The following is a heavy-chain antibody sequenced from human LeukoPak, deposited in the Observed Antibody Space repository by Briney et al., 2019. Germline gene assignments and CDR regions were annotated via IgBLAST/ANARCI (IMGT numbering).Heavy chain of an antibody. Sequence: GGSLRLSCTASGFTFSAYWMTWVRQAPGKGLEFVASIKGDGSQKEYVDSVKGRFTISRDNAKNSLYLQMISLRAEDTAVYYCARWRGAQSEFEYWGQGTLVTVSS. V-gene: IGHV3-7*01. CDR2: IKGDGSQK. CDR3: ARWRGAQSEFEY. D-gene: IGHD3-3*01. CDR1: GFTFSAYW. J-gene: IGHJ4*02.